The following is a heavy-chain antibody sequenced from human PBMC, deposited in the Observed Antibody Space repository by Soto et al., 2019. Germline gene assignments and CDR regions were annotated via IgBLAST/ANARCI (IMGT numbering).Heavy chain of an antibody. CDR2: ISWNSGSI. CDR1: GFTFDDYA. J-gene: IGHJ4*02. D-gene: IGHD6-19*01. V-gene: IGHV3-9*01. Sequence: GGSLRFSCAASGFTFDDYAMHWVRQAPGKGLEWVSGISWNSGSIGYADSVKGRFTISRDNAKNSLYLQMNSLRAEDTALYYCAKYMGSGWYGLDYWGQGTLVTVSS. CDR3: AKYMGSGWYGLDY.